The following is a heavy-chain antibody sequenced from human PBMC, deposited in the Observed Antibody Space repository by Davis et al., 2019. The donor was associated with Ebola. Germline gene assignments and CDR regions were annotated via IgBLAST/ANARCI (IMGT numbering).Heavy chain of an antibody. D-gene: IGHD6-6*01. V-gene: IGHV4-59*01. J-gene: IGHJ5*02. CDR1: GGSISTYY. Sequence: MPSETLSLTCTVSGGSISTYYWSWIRQPPGKGLEWIGYIYYSGNTNYNPSLKSRVTISMDTSKNQFSLKLNSVTSSDTAVYYCARAARTTVGWFDPWGQGTLVTVSS. CDR3: ARAARTTVGWFDP. CDR2: IYYSGNT.